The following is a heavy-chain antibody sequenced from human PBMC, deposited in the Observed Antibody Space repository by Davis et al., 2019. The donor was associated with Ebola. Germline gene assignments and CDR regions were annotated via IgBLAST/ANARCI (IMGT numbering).Heavy chain of an antibody. Sequence: PGGSLRLSCEASGFTVSANYMSWVRQAPGKGLEWVSIIYIGGATSYADSVKGRFTLSRDNSKNTLYLQMNSLRVEDTAVYYCAKDRGRNWYLFDSWGQGTLVTVSS. CDR3: AKDRGRNWYLFDS. J-gene: IGHJ4*02. D-gene: IGHD6-13*01. CDR1: GFTVSANY. CDR2: IYIGGAT. V-gene: IGHV3-53*01.